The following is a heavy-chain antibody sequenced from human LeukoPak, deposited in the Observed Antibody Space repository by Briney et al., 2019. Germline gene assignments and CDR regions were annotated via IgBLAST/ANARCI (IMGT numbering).Heavy chain of an antibody. Sequence: SQTLSLTCALSGDIVSSNSAAWHWIRQSPSRGLEWLGRTYSRSKLYNDYAVSVRSRITINPDTSKNQFSLQLNSVTPEDTAVYFCARSHEGNLDYWGQGTLVTVSS. CDR3: ARSHEGNLDY. V-gene: IGHV6-1*01. CDR1: GDIVSSNSAA. CDR2: TYSRSKLYN. J-gene: IGHJ4*02. D-gene: IGHD1-14*01.